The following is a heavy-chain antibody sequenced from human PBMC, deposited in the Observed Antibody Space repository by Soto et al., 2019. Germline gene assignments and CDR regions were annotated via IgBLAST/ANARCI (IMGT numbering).Heavy chain of an antibody. CDR2: IHHSGTT. CDR1: GDSIISTKR. CDR3: ASHELRFFDY. V-gene: IGHV4-4*02. J-gene: IGHJ4*02. Sequence: SETLSLTCSVSGDSIISTKRWNWVRQSPGGGLEYIAEIHHSGTTNINPSLESRVSISVDKSKNQFSLKMTSVTAADTAVYYCASHELRFFDYWGQGTLVTVSS. D-gene: IGHD3-3*01.